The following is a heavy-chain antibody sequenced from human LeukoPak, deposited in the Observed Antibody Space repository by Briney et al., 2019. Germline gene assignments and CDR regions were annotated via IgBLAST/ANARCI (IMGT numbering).Heavy chain of an antibody. Sequence: GGSLRLSCAASGFTFSSYAMSWVRQAPGKGLEWVSAISGSGGSTYYADSVKGRFTISRDNAKNSLYLQMNSLRADDTALYYCASGGIYYDSSGNFDYWGQGTLVTVSS. CDR3: ASGGIYYDSSGNFDY. CDR2: ISGSGGST. D-gene: IGHD3-22*01. CDR1: GFTFSSYA. J-gene: IGHJ4*02. V-gene: IGHV3-23*01.